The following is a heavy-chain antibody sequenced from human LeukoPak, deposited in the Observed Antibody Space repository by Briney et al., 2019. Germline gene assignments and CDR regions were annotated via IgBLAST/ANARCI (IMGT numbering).Heavy chain of an antibody. Sequence: SETLSLTCTVSGGSISSYYWSWIRQPAGKGLEWIGRIYTGGSTNYNPSLKSRVTISVDTSKNQFSLKLSSVTAADTAVYYCARVGDSSGYYRLGYFDYWGQGTLVTVSS. CDR3: ARVGDSSGYYRLGYFDY. D-gene: IGHD3-22*01. CDR2: IYTGGST. J-gene: IGHJ4*02. CDR1: GGSISSYY. V-gene: IGHV4-4*07.